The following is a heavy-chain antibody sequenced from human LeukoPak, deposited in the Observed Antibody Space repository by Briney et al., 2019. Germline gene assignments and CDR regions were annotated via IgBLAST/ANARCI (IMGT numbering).Heavy chain of an antibody. CDR3: AKEWYSSGYHGFDH. CDR2: ITGTSGHT. J-gene: IGHJ4*02. V-gene: IGHV3-23*01. Sequence: PGGSLRLSCAASGFTFSIYAMSWVRQAPGKGLEWVSAITGTSGHTYYADSVKGRFTISRDNSKNTLYLHINSLRAEDTAVYYCAKEWYSSGYHGFDHWGQGTLVTVSS. D-gene: IGHD3-22*01. CDR1: GFTFSIYA.